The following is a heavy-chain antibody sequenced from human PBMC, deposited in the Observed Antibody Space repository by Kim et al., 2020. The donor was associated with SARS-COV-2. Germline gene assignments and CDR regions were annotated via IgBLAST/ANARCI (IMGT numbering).Heavy chain of an antibody. Sequence: ADSVKGRFTIARDNAKNSLYLQMNSLRAEDTAVYYCARGPWGFGEGGMDVWGQGTTVTVSS. J-gene: IGHJ6*02. CDR3: ARGPWGFGEGGMDV. D-gene: IGHD3-10*01. V-gene: IGHV3-21*01.